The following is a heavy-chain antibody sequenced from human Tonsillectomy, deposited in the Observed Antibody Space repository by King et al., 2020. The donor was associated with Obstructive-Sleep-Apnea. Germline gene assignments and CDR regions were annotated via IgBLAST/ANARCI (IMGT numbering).Heavy chain of an antibody. D-gene: IGHD1-14*01. Sequence: QLVQSGAEVKEPGASVKVSCKSSGYTFSDYYIHWVRQAPGQGLEWMGWINPKTGGTGSAEKFQGRVTMTRDTSISTVYMEVNTLTSDDTAVYYCARGANRIVFDWYFDLWGRGTLVTVSS. V-gene: IGHV1-2*02. CDR1: GYTFSDYY. CDR2: INPKTGGT. J-gene: IGHJ2*01. CDR3: ARGANRIVFDWYFDL.